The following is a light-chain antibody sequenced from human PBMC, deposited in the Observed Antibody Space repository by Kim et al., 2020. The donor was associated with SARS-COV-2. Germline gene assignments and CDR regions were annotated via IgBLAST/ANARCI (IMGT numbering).Light chain of an antibody. J-gene: IGKJ4*01. CDR2: DSS. Sequence: TNYLAWYQQKPGQAPRLLIYDSSSRATGIPDRFSGSGSGTDFTLTISRLEPEDFAVYYCQQYGRSPLTFGGGTKVDIK. V-gene: IGKV3-20*01. CDR1: TNY. CDR3: QQYGRSPLT.